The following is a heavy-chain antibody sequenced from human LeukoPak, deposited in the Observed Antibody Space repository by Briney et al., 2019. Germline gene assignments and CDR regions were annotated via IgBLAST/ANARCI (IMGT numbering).Heavy chain of an antibody. CDR3: ARDPIVGATEYFQH. CDR2: ISSSSSTI. Sequence: SGGSLRLSCAASGFTFSSYSMNWVRQAPGKGLEWVSYISSSSSTIYYADSVKGRFTISRDNAKNSLYLQMNSLRAEDTAVYYCARDPIVGATEYFQHWGQGTLVTVSS. V-gene: IGHV3-48*04. CDR1: GFTFSSYS. J-gene: IGHJ1*01. D-gene: IGHD1-26*01.